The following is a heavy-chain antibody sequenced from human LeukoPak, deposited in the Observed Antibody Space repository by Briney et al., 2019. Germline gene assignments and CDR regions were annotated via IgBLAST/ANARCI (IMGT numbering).Heavy chain of an antibody. CDR2: IYYSGST. J-gene: IGHJ4*02. V-gene: IGHV4-59*01. CDR1: GGSISSYY. D-gene: IGHD5-18*01. Sequence: PSETLSLTCTVSGGSISSYYWSWIRQPPGKGLEWIGYIYYSGSTNYNPSLKSRVTISVDTSKNQFSLKLSSVTAADTAVYYCARDGGYIYGPAPFDYWGQGTLVTVSS. CDR3: ARDGGYIYGPAPFDY.